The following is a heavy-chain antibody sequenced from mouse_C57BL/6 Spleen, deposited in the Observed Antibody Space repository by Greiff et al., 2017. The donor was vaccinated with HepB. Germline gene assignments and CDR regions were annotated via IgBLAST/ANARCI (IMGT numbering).Heavy chain of an antibody. Sequence: VKLMESGAELVKPGASVKLSCKASGYTFTSYWMHWVKQRPGRGLEGIGRIDPNSGGTKYNEKFKRKATLTVDKPSSTAYMQLSSLTSEDSAVYYCAREAGPVGLLAYWGQGTLVTVSA. J-gene: IGHJ3*01. CDR3: AREAGPVGLLAY. CDR2: IDPNSGGT. D-gene: IGHD2-10*01. CDR1: GYTFTSYW. V-gene: IGHV1-72*01.